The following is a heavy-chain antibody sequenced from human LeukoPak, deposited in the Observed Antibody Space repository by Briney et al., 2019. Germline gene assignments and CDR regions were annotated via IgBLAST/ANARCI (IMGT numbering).Heavy chain of an antibody. Sequence: ASVKVSCKASGYTFTGYYMHWVRQAPGQGLGWMGWINPNSGGTNYAQKFQGRVTMTRDTSISTAYMELSRLRSDDTAVYYCARDQYYYDSSGNFDYWGQGTLVTVSS. V-gene: IGHV1-2*02. CDR2: INPNSGGT. D-gene: IGHD3-22*01. CDR3: ARDQYYYDSSGNFDY. CDR1: GYTFTGYY. J-gene: IGHJ4*02.